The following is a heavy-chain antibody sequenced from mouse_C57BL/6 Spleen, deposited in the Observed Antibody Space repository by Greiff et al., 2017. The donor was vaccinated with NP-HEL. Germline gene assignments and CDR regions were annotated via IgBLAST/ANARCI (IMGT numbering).Heavy chain of an antibody. D-gene: IGHD2-4*01. CDR2: INYDGSST. J-gene: IGHJ3*01. CDR3: ALYDYDGAWFAY. CDR1: GFTFSDYY. Sequence: EVQLVESEGGLVQPGSSMKLSCTASGFTFSDYYMAWVRQVPEKGLEWVANINYDGSSTYYLDSLKSRFIISRDNAKNILYLQMSSLKSEDTATYYCALYDYDGAWFAYWGQGTLVTVSA. V-gene: IGHV5-16*01.